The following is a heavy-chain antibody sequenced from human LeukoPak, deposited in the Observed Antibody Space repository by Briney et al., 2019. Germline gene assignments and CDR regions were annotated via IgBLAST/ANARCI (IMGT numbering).Heavy chain of an antibody. V-gene: IGHV3-53*01. CDR2: IYSGGST. CDR1: GFTVSSNY. J-gene: IGHJ5*02. D-gene: IGHD5-24*01. Sequence: GGSLRLSCAASGFTVSSNYMSWVRQAPGKGLEWVSVIYSGGSTYYADSVEGRFTISRDNSKNTLYLQMNSLRAEDTAVYYCARDPSADGWFDPWGQGTLVTVSS. CDR3: ARDPSADGWFDP.